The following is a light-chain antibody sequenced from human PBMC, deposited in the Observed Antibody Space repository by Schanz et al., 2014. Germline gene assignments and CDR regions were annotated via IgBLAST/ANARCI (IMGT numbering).Light chain of an antibody. V-gene: IGLV2-14*03. CDR3: CSYTGSTSWV. CDR2: DAS. CDR1: SSDVGVYNY. J-gene: IGLJ3*02. Sequence: QSALTQPASVSGSPGQSITISCTGTSSDVGVYNYVSWYQQLPGKAPKLMIYDASNRPSGVSNRFSGSKSDNTASLTISGLQAEDEADYYCCSYTGSTSWVFGGGTKVTVL.